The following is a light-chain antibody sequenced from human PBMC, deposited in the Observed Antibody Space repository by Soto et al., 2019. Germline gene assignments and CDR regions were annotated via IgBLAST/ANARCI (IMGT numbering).Light chain of an antibody. CDR1: QSISSSY. J-gene: IGKJ5*01. CDR3: QHYVERSPIT. V-gene: IGKV3-20*01. Sequence: EIVLTQSPGTLSLSPGKRATLSCRASQSISSSYLAWYQQRPGQAPRLLIYGAYSRATGIPDRFSGSGSGTEFTLTISRLEPEDFAVYYCQHYVERSPITFGQGTRLEIK. CDR2: GAY.